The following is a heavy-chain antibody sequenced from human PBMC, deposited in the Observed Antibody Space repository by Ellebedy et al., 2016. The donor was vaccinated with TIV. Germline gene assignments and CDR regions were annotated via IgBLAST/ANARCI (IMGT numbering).Heavy chain of an antibody. CDR3: ARVGYTYGWDPIDY. V-gene: IGHV4-59*01. Sequence: MPSDTLSLTCTVSGGSLSTYYWSWIRQPPGKGLEWIGHIYYSGSTTYNPSLTSRVTISIDTSKNQFSLKLTSVTAADTAVYYCARVGYTYGWDPIDYWGRGTLVTVSS. J-gene: IGHJ4*02. D-gene: IGHD5-18*01. CDR1: GGSLSTYY. CDR2: IYYSGST.